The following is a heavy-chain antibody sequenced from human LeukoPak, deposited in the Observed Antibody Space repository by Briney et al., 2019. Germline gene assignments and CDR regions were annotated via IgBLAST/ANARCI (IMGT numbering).Heavy chain of an antibody. Sequence: SETLSLTCTVSGGSISSSSYYWGWIRQPPGKGLEWIGSIYYSGSTYYNPSLKSRVTISVDTSKNQFPLKLSSVTAADTAVYYCARHPSRSRYFDWLLSYFDYWGQGTLVTVSS. CDR3: ARHPSRSRYFDWLLSYFDY. D-gene: IGHD3-9*01. V-gene: IGHV4-39*01. CDR1: GGSISSSSYY. CDR2: IYYSGST. J-gene: IGHJ4*02.